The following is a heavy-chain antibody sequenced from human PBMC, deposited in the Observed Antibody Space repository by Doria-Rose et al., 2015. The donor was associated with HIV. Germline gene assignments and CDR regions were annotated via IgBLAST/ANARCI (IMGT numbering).Heavy chain of an antibody. CDR3: ARDHYDSGGYYRD. D-gene: IGHD3-22*01. CDR1: GFTFSRYI. Sequence: LVKPGGSLRLSCAASGFTFSRYIMTWVRQAPGKGLEWVSSISSSSEYIYYVDSVQGRFTITRDNAKNSVYLQMNSLRTEDTAVYYCARDHYDSGGYYRDWGQGTLVTVSS. J-gene: IGHJ4*02. V-gene: IGHV3-21*03. CDR2: ISSSSEYI.